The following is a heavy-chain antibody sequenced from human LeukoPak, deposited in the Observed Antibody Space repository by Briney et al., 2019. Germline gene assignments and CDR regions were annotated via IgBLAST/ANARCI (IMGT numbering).Heavy chain of an antibody. Sequence: RTSETLSLTCTVSGGSISSSTYHWGWTPQPPGKGLEWIGSIYYTGITYYNPSLKSRLTISVDTSRNYFSLKLTSVTAADTAVYYCASTTHYYYGMDVWGQGTTVTVFS. J-gene: IGHJ6*02. CDR3: ASTTHYYYGMDV. CDR1: GGSISSSTYH. CDR2: IYYTGIT. D-gene: IGHD1-14*01. V-gene: IGHV4-39*02.